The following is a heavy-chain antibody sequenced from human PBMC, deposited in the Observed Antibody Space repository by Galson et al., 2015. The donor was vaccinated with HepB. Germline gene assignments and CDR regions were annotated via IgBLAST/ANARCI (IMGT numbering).Heavy chain of an antibody. V-gene: IGHV4-39*01. J-gene: IGHJ4*02. Sequence: ETLSLTCTVSGGSISSSSYYWGWIRQPPGKGLEWIGTIYYSGSTYYNPSLKSRVTISVDTSNNQFSLKVSSVTAADTAVYYCARHQNGDYVKEGPYWGQGTLVTVSS. CDR3: ARHQNGDYVKEGPY. D-gene: IGHD4-17*01. CDR2: IYYSGST. CDR1: GGSISSSSYY.